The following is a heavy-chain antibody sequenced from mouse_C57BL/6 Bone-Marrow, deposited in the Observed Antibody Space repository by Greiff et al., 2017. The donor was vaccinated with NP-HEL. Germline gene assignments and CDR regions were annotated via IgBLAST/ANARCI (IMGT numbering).Heavy chain of an antibody. CDR2: IYPGSGNT. V-gene: IGHV1-76*01. J-gene: IGHJ3*01. CDR3: ARTHYYGSSFRFAY. CDR1: GYTFTDYF. D-gene: IGHD1-1*01. Sequence: QVQLQQSGAELVRPGASVKLSCKASGYTFTDYFINWVKQRPGQGLEWIARIYPGSGNTYYTEKFKGKATLTAEKSSSTAYMQLSSLTSEDSAVYFCARTHYYGSSFRFAYWGQGTLVTVSA.